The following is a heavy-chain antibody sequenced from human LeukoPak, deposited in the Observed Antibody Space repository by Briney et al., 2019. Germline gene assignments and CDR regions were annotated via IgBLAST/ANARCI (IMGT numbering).Heavy chain of an antibody. CDR1: GFTFSNAW. J-gene: IGHJ4*02. V-gene: IGHV3-15*01. Sequence: PGGSLRLSCAASGFTFSNAWMSWVRQAPGKGLEWVGRIKSETDGGTTDYAAPVKGRFTISRDDSKNTLYLQMNSLKTEDTAVYYCTTDSVVGATSFDYWGQGTLVTVSS. CDR2: IKSETDGGTT. D-gene: IGHD1-26*01. CDR3: TTDSVVGATSFDY.